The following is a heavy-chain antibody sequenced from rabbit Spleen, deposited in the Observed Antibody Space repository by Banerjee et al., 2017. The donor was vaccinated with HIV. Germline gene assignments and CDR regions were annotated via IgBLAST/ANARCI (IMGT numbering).Heavy chain of an antibody. Sequence: QEQLVESGGGLVTLGGSLKLSCKASGIDFSSYGISWVRQAPGKGLEWIAYIYPDYGSTDYASWVNGRFTISLDNAQNTVFLQMTSLTAADTATYFCARCSYYSSGWGAYYFNLWGPGTLVTVS. CDR3: ARCSYYSSGWGAYYFNL. V-gene: IGHV1S47*01. D-gene: IGHD4-1*01. J-gene: IGHJ4*01. CDR1: GIDFSSYG. CDR2: IYPDYGST.